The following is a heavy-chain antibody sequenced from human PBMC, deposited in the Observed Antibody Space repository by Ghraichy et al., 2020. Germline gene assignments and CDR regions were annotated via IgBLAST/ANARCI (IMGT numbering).Heavy chain of an antibody. Sequence: SETLSLTCAVYGGSFSGNYWSWIRQPPGKGLEWIGEINHSGSTNYNPSLKSRVTISVDTSKNQFTLKVNSVTAADTAVYYCARGPPIQYYDGSGYYYFDYWGQGTLVTVSS. CDR1: GGSFSGNY. V-gene: IGHV4-34*01. D-gene: IGHD3-22*01. J-gene: IGHJ4*02. CDR3: ARGPPIQYYDGSGYYYFDY. CDR2: INHSGST.